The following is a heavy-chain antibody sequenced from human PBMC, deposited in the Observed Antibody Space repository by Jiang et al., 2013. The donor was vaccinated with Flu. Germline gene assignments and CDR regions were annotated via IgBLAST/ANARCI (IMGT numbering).Heavy chain of an antibody. D-gene: IGHD3-3*02. J-gene: IGHJ6*02. CDR1: GYSFSDYW. V-gene: IGHV5-10-1*04. CDR3: ARFFGPISSSDWTSRHYYHGMDV. CDR2: IDPSDSYT. Sequence: GAEVKKPGESLRISCKGSGYSFSDYWISWVRQMPGQGLQWMGRIDPSDSYTNYSPSFRGQVIFSVDKSTSTAYLQWSSLKASDTAIYYCARFFGPISSSDWTSRHYYHGMDVWGQGTTVTVSS.